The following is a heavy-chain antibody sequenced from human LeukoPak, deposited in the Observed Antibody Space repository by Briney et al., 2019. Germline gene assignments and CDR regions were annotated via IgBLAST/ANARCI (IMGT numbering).Heavy chain of an antibody. J-gene: IGHJ2*01. V-gene: IGHV3-23*01. CDR3: AKDRTVGASYWYFDL. D-gene: IGHD1-26*01. Sequence: GGSLRLSCAASGFSFGRNAMSWVRQAPGKGLEWVSVISGSGRTTFYADSVKGRFTISRDSSKNTLFLHMNTLRAEDTAIYYCAKDRTVGASYWYFDLWGRGTLVTVSS. CDR1: GFSFGRNA. CDR2: ISGSGRTT.